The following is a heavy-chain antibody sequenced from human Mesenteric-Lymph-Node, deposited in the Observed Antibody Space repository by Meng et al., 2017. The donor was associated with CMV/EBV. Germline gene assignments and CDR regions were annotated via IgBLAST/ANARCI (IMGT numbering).Heavy chain of an antibody. CDR3: AGVSRGHFDS. J-gene: IGHJ4*02. V-gene: IGHV6-1*01. CDR2: TYYRSNWHN. CDR1: GASVSSTSAA. D-gene: IGHD2/OR15-2a*01. Sequence: LRLSCAISGASVSSTSAAWNWIRLSPSRGLEWLGRTYYRSNWHNHYAVSVKSRITINPDTSKNQFSLHLNSVTPEDAAVYYCAGVSRGHFDSWGQGTLVTVSS.